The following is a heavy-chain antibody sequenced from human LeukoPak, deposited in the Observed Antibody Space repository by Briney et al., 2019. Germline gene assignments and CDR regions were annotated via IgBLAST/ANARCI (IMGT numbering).Heavy chain of an antibody. CDR3: AGRPSYHGSHYFDY. J-gene: IGHJ4*02. CDR2: MYYSGSA. CDR1: GGSITSYY. Sequence: SETLSLTCIVSGGSITSYYWSWIRQPPGKGLEWIGYMYYSGSANYNPSLKSRVIFSVDTSKNQFSLKLRSVTAADTAVYFCAGRPSYHGSHYFDYWGQGTLVTVSS. D-gene: IGHD3-10*01. V-gene: IGHV4-59*01.